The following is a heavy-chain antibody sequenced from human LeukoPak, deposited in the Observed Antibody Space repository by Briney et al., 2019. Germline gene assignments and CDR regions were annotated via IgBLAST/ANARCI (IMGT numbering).Heavy chain of an antibody. CDR3: ASKGDTTVTTWLDY. Sequence: SVKVSCKASGGTFSSYATSWVRQAPGQGLEWMGGIIPIFGTANYAQKFQGRVTITADESTSTAYMELSSLRSEDTAVYYCASKGDTTVTTWLDYWGQGTLVTVSS. V-gene: IGHV1-69*13. D-gene: IGHD4-17*01. CDR1: GGTFSSYA. J-gene: IGHJ4*02. CDR2: IIPIFGTA.